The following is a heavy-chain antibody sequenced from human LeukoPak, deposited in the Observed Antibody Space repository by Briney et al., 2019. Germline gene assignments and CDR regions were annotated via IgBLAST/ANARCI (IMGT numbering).Heavy chain of an antibody. V-gene: IGHV3-23*01. J-gene: IGHJ4*02. CDR2: ISGSGGST. D-gene: IGHD3-22*01. CDR3: AKDRYSYYNSSGYYYYDY. Sequence: GGSLRLSCAASGFTFSSYAMSWVRQAPGKGLEWVSAISGSGGSTYYADSVKGRFTISRDNSKNTLYLQMNSLRAEDTAVYYCAKDRYSYYNSSGYYYYDYWGQGTLVTVSS. CDR1: GFTFSSYA.